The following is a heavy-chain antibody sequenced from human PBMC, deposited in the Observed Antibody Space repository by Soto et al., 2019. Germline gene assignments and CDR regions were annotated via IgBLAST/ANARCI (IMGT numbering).Heavy chain of an antibody. CDR1: GGSISSYY. Sequence: PSETLSLTCTVSGGSISSYYWSWIRQPPGKGLEWIGYIYYSGSTNYNPSLKSRITISVDTSKNQFSLKLSSVTAADTAVYYCARSRVSSSWSLKLYYYYYYGMDVWGQGTTVTVSS. CDR3: ARSRVSSSWSLKLYYYYYYGMDV. D-gene: IGHD6-13*01. CDR2: IYYSGST. J-gene: IGHJ6*02. V-gene: IGHV4-59*08.